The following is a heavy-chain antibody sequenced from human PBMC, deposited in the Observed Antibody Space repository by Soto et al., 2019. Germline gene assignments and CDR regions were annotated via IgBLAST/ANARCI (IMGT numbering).Heavy chain of an antibody. D-gene: IGHD6-6*01. CDR2: INPNSGGT. CDR1: GYTFTGYY. V-gene: IGHV1-2*04. Sequence: QVQLVQSGAEVKKPGAAVKVSCKASGYTFTGYYMHWVRQAPGQGLAWMGWINPNSGGTNYAQKFQGWVTITMDTSISTADMELSRLRSDGTAVYYYARGYSCASGKWFDPWGQGTLVTVSS. CDR3: ARGYSCASGKWFDP. J-gene: IGHJ5*02.